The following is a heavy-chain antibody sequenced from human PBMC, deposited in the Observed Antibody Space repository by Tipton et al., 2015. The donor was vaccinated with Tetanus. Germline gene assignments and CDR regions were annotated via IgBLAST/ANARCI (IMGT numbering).Heavy chain of an antibody. CDR3: VRDRAAAGGSDY. J-gene: IGHJ4*02. Sequence: GPEVKKPGSSVKVSCKASGGTFTSYAFSWVRQAPGQGLEWMGTILPIFGTTNYAQKFQGRVTITADKSTRTVYMELSSLRSDDTAVYYCVRDRAAAGGSDYWGQGTLVTV. CDR2: ILPIFGTT. D-gene: IGHD6-25*01. CDR1: GGTFTSYA. V-gene: IGHV1-69*06.